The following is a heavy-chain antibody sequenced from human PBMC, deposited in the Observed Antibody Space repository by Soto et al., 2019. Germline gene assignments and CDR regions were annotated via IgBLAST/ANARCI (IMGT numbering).Heavy chain of an antibody. CDR1: GGSINYFY. J-gene: IGHJ4*02. D-gene: IGHD6-6*01. V-gene: IGHV4-59*01. CDR2: IYYSGST. CDR3: ARLGGVAARTFDY. Sequence: SETLSLTCTVSGGSINYFYWSWIRQPPGKGLEWVGYIYYSGSTNYNPSLQSRVTISVDPSKTQLSLNLRSVTTADTAVYYCARLGGVAARTFDYWGQGTLVTVSS.